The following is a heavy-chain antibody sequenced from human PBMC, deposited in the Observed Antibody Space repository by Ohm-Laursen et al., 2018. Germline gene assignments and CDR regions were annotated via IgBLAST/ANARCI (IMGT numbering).Heavy chain of an antibody. J-gene: IGHJ6*02. CDR3: ARDAPEARNEMDV. CDR2: VYPSGTT. V-gene: IGHV4-4*07. D-gene: IGHD1-14*01. CDR1: GASISNYY. Sequence: SDTLSLTWTVSGASISNYYWSWIRQPAGQGLEWIGRVYPSGTTYYNPSLKSRLTMSVDTSKNQFSMKLNSVTAADTALYYCARDAPEARNEMDVWGQGTPVTVSS.